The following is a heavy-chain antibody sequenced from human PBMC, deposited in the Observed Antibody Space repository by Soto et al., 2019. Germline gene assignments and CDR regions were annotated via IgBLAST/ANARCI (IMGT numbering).Heavy chain of an antibody. CDR3: ARPPGFSGYSGYDLPYYYYYMDV. J-gene: IGHJ6*03. CDR1: GYTFTSYA. CDR2: INAGNGNT. Sequence: ASVKVSCKASGYTFTSYAMHWVRQAPGQRLEWMGWINAGNGNTKYSQKFQGRVTITRDTSASTAYMELSSLRSEDTAVYYCARPPGFSGYSGYDLPYYYYYMDVWGKGTTVTVSS. D-gene: IGHD5-12*01. V-gene: IGHV1-3*01.